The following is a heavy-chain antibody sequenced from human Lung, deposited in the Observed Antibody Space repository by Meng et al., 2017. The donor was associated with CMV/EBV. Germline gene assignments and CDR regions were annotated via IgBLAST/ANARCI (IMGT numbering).Heavy chain of an antibody. D-gene: IGHD1-26*01. J-gene: IGHJ1*01. CDR2: IKNTGDTI. Sequence: GGSLRLXCAASGFTFSRYEMSWVRQTPEKALEWIAYIKNTGDTIYYADSVKGRFIISRDNAKNSLYLQMNSLKAEDTAVYYCARGSGSNWAEGFQFWGQGTXVTVYS. CDR3: ARGSGSNWAEGFQF. V-gene: IGHV3-48*03. CDR1: GFTFSRYE.